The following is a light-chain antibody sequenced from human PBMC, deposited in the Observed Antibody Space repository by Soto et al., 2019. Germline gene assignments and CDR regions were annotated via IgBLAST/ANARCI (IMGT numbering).Light chain of an antibody. CDR2: GAS. CDR1: QSVSSSF. J-gene: IGKJ1*01. Sequence: EIVLTQSPGTLSLSPGERATLSCRASQSVSSSFLSWYQQKRGQAPRLLMFGASSRATGIPDRFSGSGSGTEFTLTISSLQPDDFATYYCQHYNSYSEAFGQGTKVELK. V-gene: IGKV3-20*01. CDR3: QHYNSYSEA.